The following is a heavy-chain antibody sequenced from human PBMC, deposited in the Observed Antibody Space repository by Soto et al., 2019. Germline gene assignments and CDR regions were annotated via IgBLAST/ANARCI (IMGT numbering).Heavy chain of an antibody. D-gene: IGHD6-13*01. CDR2: IIPIFGTA. J-gene: IGHJ4*02. V-gene: IGHV1-69*13. Sequence: ASVKVSCKASGGTFSSYAISWVRQAPGQGLEWMGGIIPIFGTANYAQKFQGRVTITADESTSTAYMELSSLRSEDTAVYYCARDFPDSSSRHVSGYWGQGTLVTVSS. CDR3: ARDFPDSSSRHVSGY. CDR1: GGTFSSYA.